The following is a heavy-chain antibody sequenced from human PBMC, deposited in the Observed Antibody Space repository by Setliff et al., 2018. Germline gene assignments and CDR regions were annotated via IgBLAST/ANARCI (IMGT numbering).Heavy chain of an antibody. D-gene: IGHD3-9*01. CDR2: LHTSGST. J-gene: IGHJ3*02. Sequence: PSETLSLTCALSGGSISSGSYHWSWIRQPAGQGLEWVGRLHTSGSTNYNPSLKGRVTISVDTSRNQLSLNLTSVTAADTALYFCARERLYYDDLTGFSPEAFDIWGQGTMVTVSS. V-gene: IGHV4-61*02. CDR1: GGSISSGSYH. CDR3: ARERLYYDDLTGFSPEAFDI.